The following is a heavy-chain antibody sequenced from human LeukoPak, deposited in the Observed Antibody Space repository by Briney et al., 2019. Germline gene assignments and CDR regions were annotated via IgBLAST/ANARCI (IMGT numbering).Heavy chain of an antibody. Sequence: SETLSLTCTVSGGSISSNTYYWAWIRQPPGKGLEWIGSIYHTGSTYYNPSLKSRVTISVDTSKNQFSLKLSSVTAADTAVYYCARGTGGYQLLLYYWGQGTLVTVSS. CDR1: GGSISSNTYY. CDR3: ARGTGGYQLLLYY. CDR2: IYHTGST. D-gene: IGHD2-2*01. V-gene: IGHV4-39*01. J-gene: IGHJ4*02.